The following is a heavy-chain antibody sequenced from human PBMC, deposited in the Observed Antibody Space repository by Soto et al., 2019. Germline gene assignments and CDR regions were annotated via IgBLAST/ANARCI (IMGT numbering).Heavy chain of an antibody. J-gene: IGHJ6*02. D-gene: IGHD2-21*02. CDR2: LYNAGST. Sequence: QVRLQESGPGLVKPSETLSLTCTVSGGSISRYYWSWIRQPPGKGLEWIGYLYNAGSTIYNPSLNSRVTISVDMSQNRFYLILNYVTAADTAVYYCARDLWGYCGTDCYPLDVWGQGTTVTVSS. CDR3: ARDLWGYCGTDCYPLDV. V-gene: IGHV4-59*01. CDR1: GGSISRYY.